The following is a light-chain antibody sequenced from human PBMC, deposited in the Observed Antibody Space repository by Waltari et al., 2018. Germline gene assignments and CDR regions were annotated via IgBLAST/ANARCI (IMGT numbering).Light chain of an antibody. CDR3: QQYSSSVMYT. CDR1: QSLSRSR. V-gene: IGKV3-20*01. CDR2: AAS. Sequence: EFVLTQSPDTLSLSPGGRATLSCRASQSLSRSRLAWYQQKTGQAPRLLIYAASSRATGIPDRFSGSGSGTDFSLTISRVEPEDVAVYYCQQYSSSVMYTFGQGTKLEIQ. J-gene: IGKJ2*01.